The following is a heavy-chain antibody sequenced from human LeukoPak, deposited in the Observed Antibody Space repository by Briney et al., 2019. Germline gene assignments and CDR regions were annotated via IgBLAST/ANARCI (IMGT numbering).Heavy chain of an antibody. CDR3: ASSGWYKGY. CDR2: INHSGST. V-gene: IGHV4-34*01. D-gene: IGHD6-19*01. CDR1: GGSFSGYY. Sequence: SETLSLTCAVYGGSFSGYYWSWIRQPPGTGLEWIGEINHSGSTTYNPSLESRVTISVDTSKNQSSLKLTSVTAADTAVYYCASSGWYKGYWGQGTLVTVSS. J-gene: IGHJ4*02.